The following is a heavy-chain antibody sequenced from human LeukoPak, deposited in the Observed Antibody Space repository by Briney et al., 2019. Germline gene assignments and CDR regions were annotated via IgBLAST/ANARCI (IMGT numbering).Heavy chain of an antibody. V-gene: IGHV1-46*01. Sequence: RASVKVSCKASGYTFTSYYMHWVRQAPGQGLEWMGIINPSGGSTSYAQKFQGRVTMTTDTSTSTAYMELRSLRSDDTAVYYCARERGYFQHWGQGTLVTVSS. CDR3: ARERGYFQH. J-gene: IGHJ1*01. CDR2: INPSGGST. D-gene: IGHD3-16*01. CDR1: GYTFTSYY.